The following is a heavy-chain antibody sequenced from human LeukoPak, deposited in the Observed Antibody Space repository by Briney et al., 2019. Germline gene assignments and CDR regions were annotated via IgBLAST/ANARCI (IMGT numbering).Heavy chain of an antibody. D-gene: IGHD4-11*01. V-gene: IGHV4-59*02. CDR1: GGSVSSHQ. CDR3: ARGVLTTVSYYMDV. J-gene: IGHJ6*03. Sequence: SETLSLTCTVSGGSVSSHQWSWIRQPPGKGLEWIGYIYCSGGTNYNPSLKSRFTVSIDTSNNRFSLKLSSVTAADTAVYYCARGVLTTVSYYMDVWGKGTTVTVSS. CDR2: IYCSGGT.